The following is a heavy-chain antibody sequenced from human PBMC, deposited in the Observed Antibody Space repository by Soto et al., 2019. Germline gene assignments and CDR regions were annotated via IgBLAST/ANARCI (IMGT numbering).Heavy chain of an antibody. D-gene: IGHD2-2*02. CDR1: GFTFSNAW. CDR2: IKSKTDGGTT. J-gene: IGHJ4*02. V-gene: IGHV3-15*01. Sequence: GSLRLSCAASGFTFSNAWMSWVRQAPGKGLEWVGRIKSKTDGGTTDYAAPVKGRFTISRDDSKNTLYLQMNSLKTEDTAVYYCTTGFVGYCSSTSCYTDNYWGQGTLVTVSS. CDR3: TTGFVGYCSSTSCYTDNY.